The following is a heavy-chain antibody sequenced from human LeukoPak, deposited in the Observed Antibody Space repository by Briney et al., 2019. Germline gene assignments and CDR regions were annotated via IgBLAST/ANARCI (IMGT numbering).Heavy chain of an antibody. J-gene: IGHJ4*02. Sequence: GGSLRLSCAASGFTFSSYAMHWVRQAPGKGLEWVAVISYDGSNKYYADSVKGRFTISRDNSKNTLYLQMNSLRAEDTAVYYCASQRRDSSGYNPFDFWGQGTLLTVSS. CDR3: ASQRRDSSGYNPFDF. CDR1: GFTFSSYA. D-gene: IGHD3-22*01. CDR2: ISYDGSNK. V-gene: IGHV3-30-3*01.